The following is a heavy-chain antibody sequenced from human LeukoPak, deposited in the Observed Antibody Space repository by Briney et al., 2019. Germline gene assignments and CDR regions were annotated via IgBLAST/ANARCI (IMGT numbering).Heavy chain of an antibody. CDR3: ASAYGGYSDY. Sequence: PGRSLRLSCAASGFTFSSYAMHRVRQAPGKGLEWVAVISYDGSNKYYADSVKGRFTISRDNSKNTLYLQMNSLRAKDTAVYYCASAYGGYSDYWGQGTLVTVSS. CDR2: ISYDGSNK. V-gene: IGHV3-30-3*01. D-gene: IGHD5-12*01. J-gene: IGHJ4*02. CDR1: GFTFSSYA.